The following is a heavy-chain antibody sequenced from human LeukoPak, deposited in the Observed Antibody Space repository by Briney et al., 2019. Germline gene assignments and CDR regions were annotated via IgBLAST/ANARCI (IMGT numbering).Heavy chain of an antibody. J-gene: IGHJ4*02. D-gene: IGHD3-10*01. V-gene: IGHV1-18*01. CDR3: CGAPMILGVSFDY. Sequence: ASVTVSCKASVYTFTSYTINWVRQAPAQGLEWMGRRSVHNGYTKYAQKLQGRVNLTTDTSTNNAYMVKRSLESDADAVDYCCGAPMILGVSFDYWGQGTLVTVSS. CDR2: RSVHNGYT. CDR1: VYTFTSYT.